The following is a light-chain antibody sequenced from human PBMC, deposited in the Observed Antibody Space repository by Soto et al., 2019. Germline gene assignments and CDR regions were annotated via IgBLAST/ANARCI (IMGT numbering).Light chain of an antibody. V-gene: IGKV3-15*01. CDR3: HQYDSSPLT. J-gene: IGKJ4*01. CDR1: QSVSSN. Sequence: EIVMTQAPATMSVSPGERATLSCRASQSVSSNLAWYQQKPGQAPRLLIYGAPTRATGSPARFSGSGSGTEFTLTISSLQSEDFAVYYCHQYDSSPLTFGGGTKVEIK. CDR2: GAP.